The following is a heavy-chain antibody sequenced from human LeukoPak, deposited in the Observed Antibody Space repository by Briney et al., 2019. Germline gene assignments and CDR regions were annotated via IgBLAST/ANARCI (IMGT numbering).Heavy chain of an antibody. Sequence: XAXSXVRQAPGQGLEWMGGIIPIFGTANYAQKFQGRVTITADESTSTAYMELSSLRSEDTAVYYCARLAAEYYYDSSGYSGGYFDYWGQGTLVTVSS. CDR3: ARLAAEYYYDSSGYSGGYFDY. V-gene: IGHV1-69*01. D-gene: IGHD3-22*01. CDR2: IIPIFGTA. J-gene: IGHJ4*02. CDR1: XA.